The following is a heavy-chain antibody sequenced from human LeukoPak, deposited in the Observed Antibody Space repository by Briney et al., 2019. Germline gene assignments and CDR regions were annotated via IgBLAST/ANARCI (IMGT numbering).Heavy chain of an antibody. Sequence: GASVKVSCKASGYTFTSYYMHWVRQAPGQGLEWMGWINPNSGGTNYAQKFQGRVTMTRDTSISTAYMELSRLRSDDTAVYYCARDLTYYYDSSGYYYWYYFDYWGQGTLVTVSS. CDR2: INPNSGGT. CDR3: ARDLTYYYDSSGYYYWYYFDY. J-gene: IGHJ4*02. D-gene: IGHD3-22*01. V-gene: IGHV1-2*02. CDR1: GYTFTSYY.